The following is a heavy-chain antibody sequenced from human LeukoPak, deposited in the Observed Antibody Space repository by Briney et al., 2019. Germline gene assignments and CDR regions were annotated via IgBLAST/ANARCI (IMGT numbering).Heavy chain of an antibody. CDR1: GYSFTGYY. D-gene: IGHD2-21*02. V-gene: IGHV1-2*06. Sequence: GASVKVSCKASGYSFTGYYIHWGRQAPGQGLEWMGRINPNSGGTNYAQKFQGRVTMTRDTSISTAYMEVSRLRSDDTAVYYCARQGDWGSSYFDYWGQGTLVTVSS. CDR3: ARQGDWGSSYFDY. J-gene: IGHJ4*02. CDR2: INPNSGGT.